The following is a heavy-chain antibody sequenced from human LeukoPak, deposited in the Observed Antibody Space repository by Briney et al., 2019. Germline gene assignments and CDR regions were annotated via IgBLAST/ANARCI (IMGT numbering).Heavy chain of an antibody. J-gene: IGHJ3*02. CDR2: IGSSGSHI. D-gene: IGHD2-15*01. V-gene: IGHV3-21*01. CDR3: ASNYIGAFDI. CDR1: GFTFSSYS. Sequence: KPGGSLRLSCAASGFTFSSYSMNWVRQAPGKGLEWVSSIGSSGSHIYYADSVTGRFTISRDNAKNSLYLQVNSLRAEDTAVYYCASNYIGAFDIWGQGTMVTVSS.